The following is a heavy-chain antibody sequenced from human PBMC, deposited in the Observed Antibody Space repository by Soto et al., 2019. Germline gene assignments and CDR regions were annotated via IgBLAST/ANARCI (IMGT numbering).Heavy chain of an antibody. CDR3: GGGDILTYDAFDI. Sequence: SETLSLTCTVSGGSISSYYWSWIRQPPGKGLEWIGYIYYSGSTNYNPSLKSRVTISVDTSKNQFSLKLSSVTAADTAVYYCGGGDILTYDAFDIWGQGTMVTVSS. D-gene: IGHD3-9*01. V-gene: IGHV4-59*01. CDR2: IYYSGST. CDR1: GGSISSYY. J-gene: IGHJ3*02.